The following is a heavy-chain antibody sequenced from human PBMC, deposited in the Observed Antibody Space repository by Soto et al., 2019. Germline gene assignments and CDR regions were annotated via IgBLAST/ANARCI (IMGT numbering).Heavy chain of an antibody. J-gene: IGHJ4*02. V-gene: IGHV3-30*03. D-gene: IGHD1-26*01. CDR3: AGSKYYFDY. Sequence: QVQLVESGGGVVQPGRSLRLSCAASGFPFTTYGMHWVREGPGKGLEWVAVISYDGSNKYYADSVKGRFTISRDKSKNTLYRQRNSLRPEDTALYYCAGSKYYFDYRGQETRCTVSS. CDR2: ISYDGSNK. CDR1: GFPFTTYG.